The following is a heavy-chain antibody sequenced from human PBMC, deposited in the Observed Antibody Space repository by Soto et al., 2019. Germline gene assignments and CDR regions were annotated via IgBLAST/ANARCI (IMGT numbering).Heavy chain of an antibody. J-gene: IGHJ4*02. CDR1: GGSISSGGYY. CDR3: ARVSVLMVYANPTKPREIDY. CDR2: IYYSGST. D-gene: IGHD2-8*01. V-gene: IGHV4-31*03. Sequence: QVQLQESGPGLVKPSQTLSLTCTVSGGSISSGGYYWSWIRQHPGKGLEWIGYIYYSGSTYYNPSLKSRVTISVETSKNQFSLKLSSVTAADTAVYYCARVSVLMVYANPTKPREIDYWGQGTLVTVSS.